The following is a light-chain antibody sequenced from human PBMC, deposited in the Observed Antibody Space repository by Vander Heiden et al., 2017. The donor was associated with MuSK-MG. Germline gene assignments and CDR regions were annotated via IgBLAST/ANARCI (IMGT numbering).Light chain of an antibody. Sequence: ILMTQSPRSLPDSPAEPASISLRFSQLILHSNGYKYLDWYLQKRGQSQELLIYLVSTRAPPVPGRFNGTGSVSDFTLKISRAEGQDVGVYYISRALPTPHTLGAGTKMESK. V-gene: IGKV2-28*01. J-gene: IGKJ2*01. CDR2: LVS. CDR3: SRALPTPHT. CDR1: QLILHSNGYKY.